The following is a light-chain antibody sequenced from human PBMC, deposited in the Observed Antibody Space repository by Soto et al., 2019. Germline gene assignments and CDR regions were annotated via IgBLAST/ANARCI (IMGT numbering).Light chain of an antibody. CDR3: SSYTSSTTLV. J-gene: IGLJ2*01. Sequence: QSALTQPASVSGSPGQSITISCTGTSSDVGGYNYVSWYQQHPGKAPKILIYDVSNRPSGVSNRFSGSKSGNTASLTISGLQAEDEGDYYCSSYTSSTTLVFGGGTQLTVL. CDR1: SSDVGGYNY. CDR2: DVS. V-gene: IGLV2-14*01.